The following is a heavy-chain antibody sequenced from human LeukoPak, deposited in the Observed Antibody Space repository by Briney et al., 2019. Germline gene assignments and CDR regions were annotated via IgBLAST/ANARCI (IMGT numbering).Heavy chain of an antibody. CDR3: ARPAYCSSTSCRNWFDP. CDR2: ISAYNGNT. J-gene: IGHJ5*02. Sequence: ASVKVSCKASGYTFTSYGISWVRQAPGQGLEWMGWISAYNGNTNYAQKLQGRVTMTTDTSTSTAYMELRSLRSEDTAVYYCARPAYCSSTSCRNWFDPWGQGTLVTVSS. V-gene: IGHV1-18*04. D-gene: IGHD2-2*01. CDR1: GYTFTSYG.